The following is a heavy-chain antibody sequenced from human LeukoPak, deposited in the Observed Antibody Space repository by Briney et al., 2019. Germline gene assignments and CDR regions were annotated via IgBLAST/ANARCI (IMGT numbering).Heavy chain of an antibody. J-gene: IGHJ2*01. V-gene: IGHV3-74*01. CDR1: GFTFSDHW. CDR2: IKNDGSRT. D-gene: IGHD4-17*01. Sequence: PGGSLRLSCAASGFTFSDHWMHWVSQAPGKGLVWVSRIKNDGSRTTYADSVKGRFTISRDNAKKTLYLQMNSLRAEDTAVYFCAREDYNDSGWYFDLWGRGTLVTVSS. CDR3: AREDYNDSGWYFDL.